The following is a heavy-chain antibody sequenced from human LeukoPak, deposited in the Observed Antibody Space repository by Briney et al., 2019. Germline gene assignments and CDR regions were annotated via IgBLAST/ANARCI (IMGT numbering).Heavy chain of an antibody. Sequence: GASVKVSCKASGGTFSSYAISWVRQAPGQGLEWMGGIIPIFGTANYAQKFQGRVTITADESTSTAYMELSSLRSEGTAVYYCARTQGVYYGGNSGAFDIWGQGTMVTVSS. CDR1: GGTFSSYA. D-gene: IGHD4-23*01. CDR3: ARTQGVYYGGNSGAFDI. CDR2: IIPIFGTA. V-gene: IGHV1-69*13. J-gene: IGHJ3*02.